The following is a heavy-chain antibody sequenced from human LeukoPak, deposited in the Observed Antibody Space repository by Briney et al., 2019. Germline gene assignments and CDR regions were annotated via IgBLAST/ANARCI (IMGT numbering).Heavy chain of an antibody. CDR3: ARDQSSGFIDY. J-gene: IGHJ4*02. CDR2: ISASGGST. V-gene: IGHV3-23*01. D-gene: IGHD6-19*01. Sequence: GGSLRLSCAASGFTFSSSAMSWVRQVPGKGLEWVSGISASGGSTSYADSVRGRFTISRDNSKNTLYVQMNSLRAEDTAVYYCARDQSSGFIDYWGQGTLVTVSS. CDR1: GFTFSSSA.